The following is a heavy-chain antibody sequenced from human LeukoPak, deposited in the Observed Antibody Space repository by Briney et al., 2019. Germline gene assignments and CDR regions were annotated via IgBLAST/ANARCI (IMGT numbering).Heavy chain of an antibody. CDR2: ISGSGGST. Sequence: GGSLRLSCAASGFTFSSYGMSWVRQAPGKGLEWVSAISGSGGSTYYADSVKGRFTISRDNSKNTLYLQMNSLRAEDTAVYYCAKGVVMVRGVIGYYYYYYMDVWGKGTTVTISS. CDR1: GFTFSSYG. D-gene: IGHD3-10*01. CDR3: AKGVVMVRGVIGYYYYYYMDV. V-gene: IGHV3-23*01. J-gene: IGHJ6*03.